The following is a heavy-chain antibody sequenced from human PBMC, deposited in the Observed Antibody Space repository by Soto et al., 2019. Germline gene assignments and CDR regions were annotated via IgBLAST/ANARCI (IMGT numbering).Heavy chain of an antibody. CDR2: SNHSGST. CDR3: ARGAINYLLYRDNWFDP. J-gene: IGHJ5*02. V-gene: IGHV4-34*01. CDR1: GGSFSGYY. Sequence: QVQLQKWGAGLLKPSETLSLTCAVYGGSFSGYYWSWIRQPPGKGLEWIGESNHSGSTNYNPSLKSRVTISVDTTKNQFSLKLSSVTAEDTAVYYCARGAINYLLYRDNWFDPWGQGTMVTVSS. D-gene: IGHD2-21*01.